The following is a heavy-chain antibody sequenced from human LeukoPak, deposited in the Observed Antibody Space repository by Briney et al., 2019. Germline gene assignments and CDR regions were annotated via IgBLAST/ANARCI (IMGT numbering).Heavy chain of an antibody. CDR1: GGSISSYY. V-gene: IGHV4-4*07. CDR2: IYTSGST. D-gene: IGHD3-10*01. CDR3: ARAGYDSGSYSFDP. Sequence: SETLSLTCTVSGGSISSYYWSWIRQPAGKGLEWIGRIYTSGSTNYNPSLKSRVTMSVDTSKNQFSLKLSSVTAADTAVYYCARAGYDSGSYSFDPWGQGTLVTVSS. J-gene: IGHJ5*02.